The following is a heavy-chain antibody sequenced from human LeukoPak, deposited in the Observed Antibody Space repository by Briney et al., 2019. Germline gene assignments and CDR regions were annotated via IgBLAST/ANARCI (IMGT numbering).Heavy chain of an antibody. CDR1: GESFSGYY. CDR2: INHSGST. D-gene: IGHD6-19*01. CDR3: ARDCFSSGWYNYYGMDV. J-gene: IGHJ6*02. Sequence: PSETLSLTCAVYGESFSGYYWSWLRQPPGKGLEWIGEINHSGSTNYNPSLKSRVTISVDTSKNQFSLKLSSVTAADTAVYYCARDCFSSGWYNYYGMDVWGQGTTVTVSS. V-gene: IGHV4-34*01.